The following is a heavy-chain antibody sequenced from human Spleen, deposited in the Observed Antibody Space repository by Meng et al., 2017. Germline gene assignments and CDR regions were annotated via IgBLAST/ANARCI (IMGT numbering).Heavy chain of an antibody. CDR1: GGTFSNYA. J-gene: IGHJ4*02. Sequence: QVQLVQSGAEVRKPGSSVKVSCQASGGTFSNYAVNWVRQAPGQGLEWMGGIIPIFGASKYAQNFQGRVTITADGSTNTAYMEVKSLTFEDTAMYYCVLADYWGQGTLVTVSS. CDR3: VLADY. V-gene: IGHV1-69*01. CDR2: IIPIFGAS.